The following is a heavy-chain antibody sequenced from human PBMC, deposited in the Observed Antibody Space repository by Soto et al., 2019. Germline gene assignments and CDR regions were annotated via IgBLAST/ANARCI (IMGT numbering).Heavy chain of an antibody. V-gene: IGHV3-15*07. CDR1: GFTFSKPW. CDR2: VKSNTDGGTT. Sequence: GGSLRLSCAASGFTFSKPWMNWVRQPPGKGLEWVGRVKSNTDGGTTDYAAPVKGRFTISRDDSKSTLYLQMNSLKTEDTAVYYCTSRIGSDDYWGQGTLVTVSS. D-gene: IGHD5-12*01. J-gene: IGHJ4*02. CDR3: TSRIGSDDY.